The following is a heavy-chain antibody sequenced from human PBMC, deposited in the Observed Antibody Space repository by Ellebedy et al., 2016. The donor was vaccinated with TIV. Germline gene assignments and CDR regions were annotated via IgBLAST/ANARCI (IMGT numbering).Heavy chain of an antibody. CDR3: ARGWRPYYYYFYAMDV. D-gene: IGHD2-15*01. J-gene: IGHJ6*02. CDR2: ISTSGSTI. Sequence: GESLKISXAASEFTFSDYFMSWIRQAPGKGLEWVSYISTSGSTIYYADSVRGRFTISRDNAKNSLYPQMNSLRAEDTAVYYCARGWRPYYYYFYAMDVWGQGTTVTVSS. CDR1: EFTFSDYF. V-gene: IGHV3-11*01.